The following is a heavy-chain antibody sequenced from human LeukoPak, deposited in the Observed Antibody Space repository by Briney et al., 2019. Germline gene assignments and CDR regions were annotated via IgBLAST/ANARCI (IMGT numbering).Heavy chain of an antibody. Sequence: PSETLSLTCTVSGGSVSSGSYYWGWIRQPPGKGLDWFGNIYYGGSTYDNASLKSRVTISVDASKNQFSLKLSSVTAADTAVYFCATVGSTTGTFDYWGQGILVTVSS. CDR1: GGSVSSGSYY. CDR2: IYYGGST. V-gene: IGHV4-39*01. J-gene: IGHJ4*02. CDR3: ATVGSTTGTFDY. D-gene: IGHD2-2*01.